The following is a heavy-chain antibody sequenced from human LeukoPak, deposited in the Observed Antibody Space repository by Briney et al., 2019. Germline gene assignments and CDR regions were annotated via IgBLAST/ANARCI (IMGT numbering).Heavy chain of an antibody. V-gene: IGHV1-69*13. Sequence: GASVNVSYKASGGTFSSYGISWVRQAPGQGIEWMGGIIPIFGTANYAQKFQGRVTITADESTSTAYMELSSLRSEDTAVYYCARDPNSPYGMDVWGQGTTVTVSS. CDR1: GGTFSSYG. CDR3: ARDPNSPYGMDV. J-gene: IGHJ6*02. CDR2: IIPIFGTA. D-gene: IGHD1/OR15-1a*01.